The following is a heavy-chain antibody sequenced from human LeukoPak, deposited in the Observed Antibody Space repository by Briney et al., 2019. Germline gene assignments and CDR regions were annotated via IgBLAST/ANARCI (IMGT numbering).Heavy chain of an antibody. CDR1: GFTFSSYA. CDR3: AKCPLNYDILTGYYLTYYFDY. J-gene: IGHJ4*02. CDR2: ISGSGGST. D-gene: IGHD3-9*01. V-gene: IGHV3-23*01. Sequence: TGGSLRLSCAASGFTFSSYAMSWVRQAPGKGLEWVSAISGSGGSTYYADSVKGRFTISRDNSKNTLYLQMNSLRAEDTAVYYCAKCPLNYDILTGYYLTYYFDYWGQGTLVTVSS.